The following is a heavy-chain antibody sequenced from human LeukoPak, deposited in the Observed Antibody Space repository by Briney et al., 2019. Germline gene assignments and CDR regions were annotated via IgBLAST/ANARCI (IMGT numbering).Heavy chain of an antibody. Sequence: SETLSLTCTVSSGSISSSGYYCSWIRQHPGKGLEWIGCIYYSGSTYYNPSLKSRVTISVDTSKNQFSLSLSSVTAADTAVYYCAREGGFYRPLDYSGQGTLVTVSS. V-gene: IGHV4-31*03. CDR3: AREGGFYRPLDY. CDR2: IYYSGST. CDR1: SGSISSSGYY. D-gene: IGHD3-3*01. J-gene: IGHJ4*02.